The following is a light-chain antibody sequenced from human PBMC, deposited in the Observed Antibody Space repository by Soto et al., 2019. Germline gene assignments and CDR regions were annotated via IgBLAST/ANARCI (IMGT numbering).Light chain of an antibody. V-gene: IGLV1-40*01. CDR1: SSNIGAGYD. CDR3: QSYDSSLSGHVV. CDR2: DNN. J-gene: IGLJ2*01. Sequence: QSVLTQPPSVSGAPVQRVTISCNGSSSNIGAGYDVHWYKQLPGTSPKLLIYDNNNRPSGVTDRFSGSKSGTSASLAITGLQDEDEADYYCQSYDSSLSGHVVFGGGTKLTV.